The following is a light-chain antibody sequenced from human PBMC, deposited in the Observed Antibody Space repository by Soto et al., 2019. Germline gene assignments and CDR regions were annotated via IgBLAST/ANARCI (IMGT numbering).Light chain of an antibody. CDR3: SSYTSSSTLV. CDR1: SSDIGGYNY. CDR2: DVS. Sequence: QSVLTQPASVSGSPGQSITISCTGTSSDIGGYNYVSWYQQHPGKAPKLMIYDVSNRPSGVFNRFSGSKPGNTASLTISGLQAEDEADYYCSSYTSSSTLVFGTGTKVTVL. V-gene: IGLV2-14*01. J-gene: IGLJ1*01.